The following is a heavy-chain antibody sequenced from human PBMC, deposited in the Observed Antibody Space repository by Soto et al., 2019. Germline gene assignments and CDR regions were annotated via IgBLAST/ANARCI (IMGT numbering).Heavy chain of an antibody. CDR3: ARGRIGYGSGSYDY. J-gene: IGHJ4*02. Sequence: QVQLQESGPGLVKPSETLSLTCTVSGGSISSYYWSWIRQPAGKGLEWIGRIYTSGSTNYNPSLKRRVTMSVDTSKNQFSLKLSSVTAADTAVYYCARGRIGYGSGSYDYWGQGTLVTVSS. CDR1: GGSISSYY. D-gene: IGHD3-10*01. V-gene: IGHV4-4*07. CDR2: IYTSGST.